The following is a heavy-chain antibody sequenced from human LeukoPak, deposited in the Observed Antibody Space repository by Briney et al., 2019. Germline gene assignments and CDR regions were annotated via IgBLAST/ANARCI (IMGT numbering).Heavy chain of an antibody. Sequence: GGSLRLSCAASGFTFSSYAIGWVRQAPGKGLEWVSAISGSGGSTYYADSVEGRFTISRDNSKNTLYLQMNSLRAEDTAVYYCAKYNYYDSSGYNWGQGTLVTVSS. D-gene: IGHD3-22*01. V-gene: IGHV3-23*01. CDR3: AKYNYYDSSGYN. J-gene: IGHJ4*02. CDR1: GFTFSSYA. CDR2: ISGSGGST.